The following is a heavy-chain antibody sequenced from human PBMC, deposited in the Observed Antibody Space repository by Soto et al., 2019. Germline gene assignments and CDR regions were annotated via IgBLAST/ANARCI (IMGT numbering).Heavy chain of an antibody. V-gene: IGHV3-33*08. Sequence: GGSLRLSCAASGFTFSSYWMHWVRQAPGKGLVWVAVTWYDGSNKYYADSVKGRFTISRDNSKNTLYLQMNSLRAEDTAVYYCARDKLLGSTVGYYFDYWGQGT. CDR2: TWYDGSNK. J-gene: IGHJ4*02. CDR3: ARDKLLGSTVGYYFDY. D-gene: IGHD2-15*01. CDR1: GFTFSSYW.